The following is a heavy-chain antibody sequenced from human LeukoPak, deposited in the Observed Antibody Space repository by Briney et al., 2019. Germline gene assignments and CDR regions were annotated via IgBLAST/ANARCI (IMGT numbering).Heavy chain of an antibody. CDR1: GFTFNKFA. J-gene: IGHJ3*01. D-gene: IGHD3-16*01. V-gene: IGHV3-23*01. CDR2: IADAGT. CDR3: AKNLGPFDV. Sequence: GGALRLFCAASGFTFNKFAMTWVRQAPGKGLEWVSTIADAGTYYADSVKGRFTISRDNSNNMLYLQLNSLRADDTAMYYCAKNLGPFDVRGQGTMVTVSS.